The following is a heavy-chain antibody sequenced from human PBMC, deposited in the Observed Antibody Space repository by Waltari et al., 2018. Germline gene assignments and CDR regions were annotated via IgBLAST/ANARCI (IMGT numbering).Heavy chain of an antibody. Sequence: QVQLQESGPGLVKPSETLSLTCTVSGGSISSHYWSWIRQPPGKGLEWIGYIYYSGSTNSNPSLKSRVTISVDTSKNQFSLKLSSVTAADTAVYYCAREGYYGSGSYYVDAFDIWGQGTMVTVSS. CDR3: AREGYYGSGSYYVDAFDI. D-gene: IGHD3-10*01. V-gene: IGHV4-59*11. CDR2: IYYSGST. J-gene: IGHJ3*02. CDR1: GGSISSHY.